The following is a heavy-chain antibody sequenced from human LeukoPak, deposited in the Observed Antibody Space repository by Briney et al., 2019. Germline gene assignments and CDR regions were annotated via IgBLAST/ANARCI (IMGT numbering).Heavy chain of an antibody. CDR3: AKGRSDFFAYYYYLDV. J-gene: IGHJ6*03. V-gene: IGHV1-46*03. CDR1: GYTLTSNY. CDR2: INPSGGST. Sequence: ASVKVSCKASGYTLTSNYIHWVRQAPGQGLEWMGIINPSGGSTTYAQKFQGRVTMTRDTSTSTVYMELTSLRSEDTAVYYCAKGRSDFFAYYYYLDVWGKGTTDTVSS. D-gene: IGHD2-21*02.